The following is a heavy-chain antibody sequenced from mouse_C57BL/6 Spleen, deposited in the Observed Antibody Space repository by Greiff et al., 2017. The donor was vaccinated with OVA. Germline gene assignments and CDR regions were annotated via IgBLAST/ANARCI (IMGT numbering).Heavy chain of an antibody. V-gene: IGHV1-54*01. CDR1: GYAFTNYL. Sequence: QVQLQQSGAELVRPGTSVKLSCKASGYAFTNYLIEWVKQRPGQGLEWIGVINPGSGGTNYNEKFKGKATLTVDKSSSTAYMQLSSLTSEDSAVYFCARGGRQAMDYWGQGTSVTVSS. D-gene: IGHD2-12*01. CDR3: ARGGRQAMDY. CDR2: INPGSGGT. J-gene: IGHJ4*01.